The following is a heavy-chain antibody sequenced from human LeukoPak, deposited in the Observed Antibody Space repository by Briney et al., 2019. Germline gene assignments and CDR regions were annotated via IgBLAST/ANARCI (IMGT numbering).Heavy chain of an antibody. CDR2: IDSGDRT. Sequence: QSGGSLRLSCAASGFTVSSNYMNWVRQAPGKGLEWVSVIDSGDRTYYADSVKGRFTISRDNSKNTLYLQMNSLRAEDTAVYYCARDRRVRGVMWNPKSDGFDIWGTGQWSPSLQ. CDR1: GFTVSSNY. J-gene: IGHJ3*02. V-gene: IGHV3-66*01. D-gene: IGHD3-10*01. CDR3: ARDRRVRGVMWNPKSDGFDI.